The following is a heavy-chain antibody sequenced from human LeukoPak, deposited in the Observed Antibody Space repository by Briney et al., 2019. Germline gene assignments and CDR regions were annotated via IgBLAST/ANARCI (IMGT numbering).Heavy chain of an antibody. V-gene: IGHV3-NL1*01. J-gene: IGHJ4*02. Sequence: GSLRLSCAASGFTFSSYGMHWVRQAPGKGLEWVSVISGSGVKTYNADSVKGRFTISRDNSKNTLYLQMNSLRAEDTAVYYCARGTRYNWNSPNYFDYWGQGTLVTVSS. CDR2: ISGSGVKT. D-gene: IGHD1-7*01. CDR1: GFTFSSYG. CDR3: ARGTRYNWNSPNYFDY.